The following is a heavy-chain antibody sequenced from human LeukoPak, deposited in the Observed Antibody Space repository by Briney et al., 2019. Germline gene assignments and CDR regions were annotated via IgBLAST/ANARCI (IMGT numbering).Heavy chain of an antibody. CDR1: GFIFDDYD. Sequence: GGSLRPYCAASGFIFDDYDMSWVRQAPGQGLEWVSAISGSGGSTYYADSVKGRFTISRDNSKNTLYLQMNSLRAEDTALYYCAKDRIIVLPPAIAPVDYWGQGTLVTVSS. CDR3: AKDRIIVLPPAIAPVDY. J-gene: IGHJ4*02. CDR2: ISGSGGST. D-gene: IGHD2-2*01. V-gene: IGHV3-23*01.